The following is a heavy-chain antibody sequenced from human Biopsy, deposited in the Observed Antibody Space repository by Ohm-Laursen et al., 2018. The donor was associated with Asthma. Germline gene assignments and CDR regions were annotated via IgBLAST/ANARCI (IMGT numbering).Heavy chain of an antibody. D-gene: IGHD4-17*01. CDR1: GGSINIGDYY. Sequence: TLSLTYPVSGGSINIGDYYWSWIRQHPVKGLEWIGYIYYSGSTYYNPSLKSRVSISLDTSKNQFSLSLTSVTAADTAVYYCARTTYGDDGFDPWGQGTLATVSP. CDR3: ARTTYGDDGFDP. J-gene: IGHJ5*02. CDR2: IYYSGST. V-gene: IGHV4-31*03.